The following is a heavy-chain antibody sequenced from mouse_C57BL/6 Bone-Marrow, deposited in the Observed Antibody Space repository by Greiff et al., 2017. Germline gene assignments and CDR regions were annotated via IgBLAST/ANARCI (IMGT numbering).Heavy chain of an antibody. D-gene: IGHD1-1*01. CDR2: IRSKSSNYAT. CDR3: VRGWDYYGSSCGDY. CDR1: GFTFNTYA. V-gene: IGHV10-3*01. Sequence: EVMLVESGGGLVQPKGSLKLSCAASGFTFNTYAMHWVRQAPGKGLEWVARIRSKSSNYATYYADSVKDRFTISRDDSQSVLYLQMNNLKTEDTATYDCVRGWDYYGSSCGDYWGQGTTLTVSS. J-gene: IGHJ2*01.